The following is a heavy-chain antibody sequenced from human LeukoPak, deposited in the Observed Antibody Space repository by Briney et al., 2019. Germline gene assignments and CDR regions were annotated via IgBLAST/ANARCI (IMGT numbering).Heavy chain of an antibody. Sequence: GGSLRLSCAASGFSFRSYNMNWVRQAPGKGLEWISYISGSSITKYYADSVKGRVTISRDNAKNSLYLQMNSLRAEDTAIYYCARGPAARHTIFGVFFKGDPDNHFDYWGQGTLVTVSS. CDR3: ARGPAARHTIFGVFFKGDPDNHFDY. D-gene: IGHD3-3*01. J-gene: IGHJ4*02. CDR2: ISGSSITK. V-gene: IGHV3-48*01. CDR1: GFSFRSYN.